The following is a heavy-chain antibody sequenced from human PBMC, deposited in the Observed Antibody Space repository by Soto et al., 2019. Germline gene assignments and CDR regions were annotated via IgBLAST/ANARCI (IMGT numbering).Heavy chain of an antibody. J-gene: IGHJ6*02. CDR2: INHSGST. CDR3: ASFSYCSSTSCYGRRYYYYYGMDV. D-gene: IGHD2-2*01. Sequence: PSETLSLTCAVYGGSFSGYYWSWIRQPPGKGLEWIGEINHSGSTNYNPSLKSRVTISVDTSKNQFSLKLSSVTAADTAVYYCASFSYCSSTSCYGRRYYYYYGMDVWGQGTTVTVSS. CDR1: GGSFSGYY. V-gene: IGHV4-34*01.